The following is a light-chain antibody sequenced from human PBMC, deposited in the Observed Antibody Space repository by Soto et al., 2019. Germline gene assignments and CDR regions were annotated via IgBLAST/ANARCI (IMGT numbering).Light chain of an antibody. Sequence: DIQMTQSPSTLSASVGDRVTITCRASQSTSSYLAWYQQKPGKAPKLHIYQASSLENGVPSRFTGSGSGTEFSLAISGLKPDDLATYYCQQYSSHSTFGQGTQV. J-gene: IGKJ1*01. V-gene: IGKV1-5*03. CDR1: QSTSSY. CDR2: QAS. CDR3: QQYSSHST.